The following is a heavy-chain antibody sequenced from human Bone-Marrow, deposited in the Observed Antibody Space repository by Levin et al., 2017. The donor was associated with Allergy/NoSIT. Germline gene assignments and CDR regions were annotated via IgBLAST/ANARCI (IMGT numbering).Heavy chain of an antibody. V-gene: IGHV3-21*01. D-gene: IGHD5-12*01. J-gene: IGHJ4*02. CDR2: ISSSSSYI. CDR1: GFTFSSYS. CDR3: ARDQARRGYSGYDFSVY. Sequence: GGSLRLSCAASGFTFSSYSMNWVRQAPGKGLEWVSSISSSSSYIYYADSVKGRFTISRDNAKNSLYLQMNSLRAEDTAVYYCARDQARRGYSGYDFSVYWGQGTLVTVSS.